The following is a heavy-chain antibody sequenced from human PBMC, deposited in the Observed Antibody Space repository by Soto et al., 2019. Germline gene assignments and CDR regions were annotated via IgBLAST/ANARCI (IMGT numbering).Heavy chain of an antibody. J-gene: IGHJ4*02. CDR2: ISGSGGST. CDR1: GFTFSSYA. Sequence: GGSLRLSCAASGFTFSSYAMSWVRQAPGKGLEWVSAISGSGGSTYYADSVKGRFTISRDNSKNTLYLQMNSLRAEDTAVYYCAKDRAYYDFWSGYYTGAPPGYWGQGTLVTVSS. D-gene: IGHD3-3*01. V-gene: IGHV3-23*01. CDR3: AKDRAYYDFWSGYYTGAPPGY.